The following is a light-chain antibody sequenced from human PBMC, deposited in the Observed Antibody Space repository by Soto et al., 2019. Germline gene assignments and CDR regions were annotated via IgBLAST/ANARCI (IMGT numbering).Light chain of an antibody. V-gene: IGKV1-17*01. Sequence: IEWTQDPSSLSASVGDRVTITCRASQGIRNNLGWYQQKPGKAPDRLIYDASSLQSGVPSRFRGSGSGTEFTLTISSLQPEDFATYYCLHYKSYRWTFGQGTKVDI. CDR1: QGIRNN. CDR3: LHYKSYRWT. CDR2: DAS. J-gene: IGKJ1*01.